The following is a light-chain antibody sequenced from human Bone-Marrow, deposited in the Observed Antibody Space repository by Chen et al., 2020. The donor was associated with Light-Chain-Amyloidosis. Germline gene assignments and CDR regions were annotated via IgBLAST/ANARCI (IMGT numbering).Light chain of an antibody. CDR2: DVS. Sequence: QSALTQPRSVSGSPGQSVTISCTGTSGDVGGYAVVSWYQQYPVKAPKLIIYDVSKRPSGVPDRFSGSKSGNTASLTISGLQAADEADYYCCSTAGRSTLVFGGGTTLTVL. CDR3: CSTAGRSTLV. V-gene: IGLV2-11*02. CDR1: SGDVGGYAV. J-gene: IGLJ2*01.